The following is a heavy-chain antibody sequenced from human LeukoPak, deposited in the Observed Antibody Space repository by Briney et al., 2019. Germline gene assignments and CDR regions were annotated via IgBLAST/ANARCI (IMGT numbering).Heavy chain of an antibody. V-gene: IGHV3-30*18. D-gene: IGHD1-26*01. CDR2: ISYDGSNK. J-gene: IGHJ4*02. CDR1: GFTFSSYG. CDR3: AKFGSWELGGDYSDY. Sequence: GGSLRLSCAASGFTFSSYGMHWVRQAPGKGLEWVAVISYDGSNKYYADSVKGRFTISRDNSKNTLYLQMNSLRAEDTAVYYCAKFGSWELGGDYSDYWGQGTLVTVSS.